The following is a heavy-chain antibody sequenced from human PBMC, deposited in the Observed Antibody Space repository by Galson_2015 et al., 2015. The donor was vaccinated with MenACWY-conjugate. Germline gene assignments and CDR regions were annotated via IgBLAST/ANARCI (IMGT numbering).Heavy chain of an antibody. V-gene: IGHV3-74*01. Sequence: SLRLSCAASGFTFSSYWMHWVRHAPGKGLVWVSRVNSDGSGTGYADSVKGRFTISRDNAKNMLFLQMNSLKVEDTAVYYCARSYVPGSDRKNYYWYFDLWGRGTLVTVSS. CDR1: GFTFSSYW. J-gene: IGHJ2*01. CDR3: ARSYVPGSDRKNYYWYFDL. D-gene: IGHD3-16*01. CDR2: VNSDGSGT.